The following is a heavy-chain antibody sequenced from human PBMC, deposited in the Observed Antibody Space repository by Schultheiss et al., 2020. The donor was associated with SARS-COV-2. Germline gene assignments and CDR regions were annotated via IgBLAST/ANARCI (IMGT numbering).Heavy chain of an antibody. CDR1: GYTFTGYY. V-gene: IGHV1-8*02. J-gene: IGHJ5*02. CDR2: MNPNSGNT. Sequence: ASVKVSCKASGYTFTGYYMHWVRQATGQGLEWMGWMNPNSGNTGYAQKFQGRVTMTEDTSTDTAYMELSSLRSEDTAVYYCARDQSGFGDWFDRWGQGTLVTVSS. D-gene: IGHD3-16*01. CDR3: ARDQSGFGDWFDR.